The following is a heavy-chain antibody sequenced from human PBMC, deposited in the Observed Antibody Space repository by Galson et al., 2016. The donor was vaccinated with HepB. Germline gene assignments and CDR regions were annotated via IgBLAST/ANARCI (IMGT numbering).Heavy chain of an antibody. V-gene: IGHV3-21*06. CDR2: ISGRRSYI. D-gene: IGHD5-12*01. CDR3: ARASTWIPSLDY. CDR1: GFTLSTRYN. Sequence: SLRLSCAAFGFTLSTRYNMNWVRQAPGKGLAWVASISGRRSYIIYADSVKGRFTISRDDAKNSLYLQMNSLRVEDTAVYYCARASTWIPSLDYWGQGSLVTVSS. J-gene: IGHJ4*02.